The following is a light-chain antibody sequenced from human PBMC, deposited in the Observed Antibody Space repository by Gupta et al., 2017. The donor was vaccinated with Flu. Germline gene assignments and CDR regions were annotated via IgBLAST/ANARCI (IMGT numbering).Light chain of an antibody. V-gene: IGLV2-14*01. CDR2: EVS. CDR3: SSYTSSSAVV. Sequence: QSALTQPASVSGSPGQSITISCTGTSSDVGAYKYVSWYQQHPDKAPKLMIYEVSDRPSRVSYRFSGSKPGNTASLTISGLQAEDETDYYCSSYTSSSAVVFGGGTKLTVL. J-gene: IGLJ2*01. CDR1: SSDVGAYKY.